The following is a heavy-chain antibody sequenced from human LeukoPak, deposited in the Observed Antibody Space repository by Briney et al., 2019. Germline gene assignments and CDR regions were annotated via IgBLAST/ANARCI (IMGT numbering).Heavy chain of an antibody. CDR2: IWSDGSNK. J-gene: IGHJ4*02. Sequence: GGSLRLSCAVSGFTFSSYGMHWVRQAPGRGREWVAVIWSDGSNKYYADSVKGRFAISRDNSKNTLYLQMNSLRAEDTAVYYCARGKLGIGSLDYWGQGTLVTVSS. CDR1: GFTFSSYG. D-gene: IGHD7-27*01. CDR3: ARGKLGIGSLDY. V-gene: IGHV3-33*01.